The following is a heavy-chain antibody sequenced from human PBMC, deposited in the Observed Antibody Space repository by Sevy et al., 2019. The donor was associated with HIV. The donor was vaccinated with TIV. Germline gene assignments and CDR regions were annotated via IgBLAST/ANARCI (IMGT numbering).Heavy chain of an antibody. CDR2: ISAYNGNR. J-gene: IGHJ4*02. V-gene: IGHV1-18*01. CDR3: ARDHQLYFDY. D-gene: IGHD2-2*01. Sequence: ASVKVSCKGSGYTFTGYGISWVRQAPGQGLEWMGWISAYNGNRNYAQKLQGRVTMTTDTSPSTAYMELRSLRSDDTAVYYRARDHQLYFDYWGQGTLVTVSS. CDR1: GYTFTGYG.